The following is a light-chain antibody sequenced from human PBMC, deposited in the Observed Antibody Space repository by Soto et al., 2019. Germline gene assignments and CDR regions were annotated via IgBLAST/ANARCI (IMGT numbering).Light chain of an antibody. CDR1: QSLSNN. J-gene: IGKJ1*01. CDR3: QQYNNWPRT. CDR2: GAS. V-gene: IGKV3-15*01. Sequence: EIVLTQSPGTLSLSPGERATLSCRASQSLSNNIYLAWYQQKPGQAPRLLSYGASTRATGIPARFSGSGSGTEFTLTISSLKSEDFEVYYCQQYNNWPRTFGQGTKVDIK.